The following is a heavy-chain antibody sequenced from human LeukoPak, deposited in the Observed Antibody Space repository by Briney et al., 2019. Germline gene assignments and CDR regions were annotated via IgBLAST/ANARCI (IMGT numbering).Heavy chain of an antibody. Sequence: GGSLRLSCAASGFTFSSYAMSWVRQAPGKGLEWVSAISGSGGSTYYADSVKGRFAISRDNSKNTLYLQMNSLRAEDTAVYYCAKQGGSHWGAFDIWGQGTMVTVSS. CDR1: GFTFSSYA. CDR3: AKQGGSHWGAFDI. D-gene: IGHD7-27*01. CDR2: ISGSGGST. V-gene: IGHV3-23*01. J-gene: IGHJ3*02.